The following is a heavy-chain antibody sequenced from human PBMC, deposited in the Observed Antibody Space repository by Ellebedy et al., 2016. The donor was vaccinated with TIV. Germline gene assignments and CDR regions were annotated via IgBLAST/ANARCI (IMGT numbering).Heavy chain of an antibody. CDR1: GFTFSNYW. V-gene: IGHV3-74*01. CDR2: VSGDGGTT. J-gene: IGHJ4*02. D-gene: IGHD5-18*01. CDR3: VRALGFSYGFTDYFDH. Sequence: GGSLRLSCAASGFTFSNYWMHWVRQAPGKGLVWVSRVSGDGGTTTYADSVKDRFTFSRDNATNTLYLQMNSLRVEDTAVYYCVRALGFSYGFTDYFDHWGQGILVSVSS.